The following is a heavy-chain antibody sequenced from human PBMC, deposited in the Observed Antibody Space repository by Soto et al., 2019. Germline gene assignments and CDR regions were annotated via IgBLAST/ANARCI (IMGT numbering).Heavy chain of an antibody. Sequence: PGGSLILSCAASGFTFISYAMSWVSQPPGKGLEWVSAISGSGGSTYYADSVKGRFTISRDNSKNTLYLQMNSLRAEDTAVYYCAKLGHYRQPLDYWGQGTLVTVSS. J-gene: IGHJ4*02. V-gene: IGHV3-23*01. CDR2: ISGSGGST. CDR3: AKLGHYRQPLDY. CDR1: GFTFISYA. D-gene: IGHD4-4*01.